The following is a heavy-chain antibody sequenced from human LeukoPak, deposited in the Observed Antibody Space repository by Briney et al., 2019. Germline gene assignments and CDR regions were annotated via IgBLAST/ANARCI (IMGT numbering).Heavy chain of an antibody. Sequence: PGESLKISCKGSGYSFTNYWIAWVRQTPGKGLEWMGIIYPGDSDTSYSPSFQGQVTISADKSFSTAYLQWSSLKASDTAIYYCARGMTSFDYWAQGTLVTVSS. D-gene: IGHD1-14*01. CDR2: IYPGDSDT. V-gene: IGHV5-51*01. J-gene: IGHJ4*02. CDR1: GYSFTNYW. CDR3: ARGMTSFDY.